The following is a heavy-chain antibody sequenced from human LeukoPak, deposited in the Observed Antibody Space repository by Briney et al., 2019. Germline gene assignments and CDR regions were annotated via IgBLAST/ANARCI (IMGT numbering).Heavy chain of an antibody. CDR2: IIPIFGTA. D-gene: IGHD3-22*01. CDR3: ARAMIVVSGSDY. CDR1: GYTFTSYG. Sequence: SVKVSCKASGYTFTSYGISWVRQAPGQGPEWMGGIIPIFGTANYAQKFQGRVTITADESTSTAYMELRSLRSDDTAVYYCARAMIVVSGSDYWGQGTLVTVSS. J-gene: IGHJ4*02. V-gene: IGHV1-69*13.